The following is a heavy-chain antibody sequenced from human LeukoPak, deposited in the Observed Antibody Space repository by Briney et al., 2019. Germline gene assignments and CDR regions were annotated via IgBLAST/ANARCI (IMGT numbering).Heavy chain of an antibody. J-gene: IGHJ4*02. CDR1: GGTFSSYA. CDR3: ARDRSSTYYYGSGSYSPYFDY. CDR2: IIPIFGTA. V-gene: IGHV1-69*13. Sequence: ASVKVSCKASGGTFSSYAISWVRQAPGQGLEWMGGIIPIFGTANYAQKFQGRVTITADESTSTAYMELSSLRSEDTAVYYCARDRSSTYYYGSGSYSPYFDYWGQGTLVTVSS. D-gene: IGHD3-10*01.